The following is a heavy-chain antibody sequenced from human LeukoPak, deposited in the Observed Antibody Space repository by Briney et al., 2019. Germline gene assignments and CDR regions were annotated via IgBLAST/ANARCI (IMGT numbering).Heavy chain of an antibody. Sequence: SETLSPTCTVSGASISSYYWSWVRQSPGKGLEWIGYIFYSGNTSNNPSLKSRVTLSVDTSKNQFSLKLTSVTAADTAVYYCARDLGGYYQSRGPGYFDPWGQGTLVTVSS. V-gene: IGHV4-59*01. J-gene: IGHJ5*02. D-gene: IGHD3-10*01. CDR1: GASISSYY. CDR2: IFYSGNT. CDR3: ARDLGGYYQSRGPGYFDP.